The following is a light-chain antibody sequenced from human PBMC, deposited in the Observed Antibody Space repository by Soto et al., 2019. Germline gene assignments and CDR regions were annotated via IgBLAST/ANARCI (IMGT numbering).Light chain of an antibody. CDR1: SSDVGGYNY. J-gene: IGLJ1*01. CDR2: DVS. V-gene: IGLV2-14*01. CDR3: SSYTRSSTYA. Sequence: QSALTQPASVSGSPGQSIAISCTGTSSDVGGYNYVSWYQQHPGKAPKLRVYDVSNRPSGVSNRFSGSKSGYTAYLTISGLQSEDEADYYCSSYTRSSTYAFGTGTQLTV.